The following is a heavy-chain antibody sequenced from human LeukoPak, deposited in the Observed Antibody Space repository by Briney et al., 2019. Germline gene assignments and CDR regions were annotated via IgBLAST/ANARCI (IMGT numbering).Heavy chain of an antibody. CDR3: AKDHWGAIRGEFDY. J-gene: IGHJ4*02. Sequence: PGGSLRLSCAASGFTFSSYAMSWVRQAPGKGLEWVSAMSGSGGRTYYADSVKGRFTISRDNSKNTLYLQMNSLRAEDTAVYFCAKDHWGAIRGEFDYWGQGTLVTVSS. V-gene: IGHV3-23*01. CDR2: MSGSGGRT. D-gene: IGHD3-10*01. CDR1: GFTFSSYA.